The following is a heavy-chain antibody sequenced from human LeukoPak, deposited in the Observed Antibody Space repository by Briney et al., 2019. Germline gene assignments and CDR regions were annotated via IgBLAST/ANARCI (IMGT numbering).Heavy chain of an antibody. CDR1: GFTFSSYE. CDR3: ARMQYTSGWYAAGY. J-gene: IGHJ4*02. Sequence: GRSLRLSCAASGFTFSSYEMNWVGQDPGKGLEGISYISSSGSTIYYADSVKGRFTISRDNAKNSRYLQMNSLRAEDTAVYYCARMQYTSGWYAAGYWGQGTLVTVSS. D-gene: IGHD6-19*01. CDR2: ISSSGSTI. V-gene: IGHV3-48*03.